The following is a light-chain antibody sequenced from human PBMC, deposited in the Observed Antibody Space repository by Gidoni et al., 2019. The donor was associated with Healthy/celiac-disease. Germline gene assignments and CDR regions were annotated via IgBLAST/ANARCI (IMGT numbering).Light chain of an antibody. Sequence: DIQITQSPSSLSASVGDRVTITCRASQSISSYLTWYQQKPGKAPKLLIYAASSLQSGVPARFSGSGSGTDFTLTISRLQPEDFATYYCQQSDSTPSITFGQGTRLEIK. CDR1: QSISSY. V-gene: IGKV1-39*01. CDR3: QQSDSTPSIT. CDR2: AAS. J-gene: IGKJ5*01.